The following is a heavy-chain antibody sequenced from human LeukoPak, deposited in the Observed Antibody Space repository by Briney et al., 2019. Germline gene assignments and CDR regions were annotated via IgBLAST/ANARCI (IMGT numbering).Heavy chain of an antibody. D-gene: IGHD6-6*01. J-gene: IGHJ4*02. CDR3: AKESGAARGFDY. CDR2: ISWNSGSI. CDR1: GFTFDDYA. V-gene: IGHV3-9*01. Sequence: GGSLRLSCAASGFTFDDYAMHWVRQAPGKGLEWVSGISWNSGSIGYADSVKGRFTISRDNAKNSLYLQMNSLRAEDTTLYYCAKESGAARGFDYWGQGTLVTVSS.